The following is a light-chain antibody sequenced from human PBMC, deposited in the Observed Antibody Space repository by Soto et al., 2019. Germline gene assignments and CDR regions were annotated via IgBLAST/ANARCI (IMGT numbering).Light chain of an antibody. CDR1: QTISSSY. V-gene: IGKV3-20*01. J-gene: IGKJ1*01. CDR3: QQYGSSRT. Sequence: EIVLTQSPGTLSLSPGERATACCRASQTISSSYLAWYQQKPGQAPRLLIYGASSRATGIPDRFSGSGSGTDFTLTISRLEPEDFAVYYCQQYGSSRTFGQGTKVDIK. CDR2: GAS.